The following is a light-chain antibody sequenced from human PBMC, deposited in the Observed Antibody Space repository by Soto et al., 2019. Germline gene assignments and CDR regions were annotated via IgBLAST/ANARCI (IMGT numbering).Light chain of an antibody. CDR3: QQYNSYGT. Sequence: DIQMTQPPSTLSASVGDRVTITCRASQSIGSSLAWYQQKPGKGPKLLIYDASTLESGVPSRFSGSGFGTELALTISSLQPDEFATFYCQQYNSYGTFGQGTKLEIK. CDR1: QSIGSS. V-gene: IGKV1-5*01. CDR2: DAS. J-gene: IGKJ2*01.